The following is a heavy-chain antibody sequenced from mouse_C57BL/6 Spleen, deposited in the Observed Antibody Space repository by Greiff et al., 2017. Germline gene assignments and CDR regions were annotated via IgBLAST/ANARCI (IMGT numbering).Heavy chain of an antibody. CDR2: IDPSDSEP. V-gene: IGHV1-52*01. CDR3: AREESTVVATSYFDY. J-gene: IGHJ2*01. D-gene: IGHD1-1*01. CDR1: GYTFTSYW. Sequence: QVQLQQPGAELVRPGSSVKLSCKASGYTFTSYWMHWVKQRPIQGLEWIGNIDPSDSEPHYNQKFKDKATLTVDKSSSTAYMQLSSLTSEDSAVYYCAREESTVVATSYFDYWGQGTTLTVSS.